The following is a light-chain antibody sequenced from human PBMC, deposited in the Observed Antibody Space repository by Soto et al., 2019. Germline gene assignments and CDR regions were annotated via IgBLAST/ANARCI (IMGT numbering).Light chain of an antibody. V-gene: IGLV2-14*01. CDR3: KSYTTTSSCV. CDR1: RSDIGTYNY. Sequence: LTQPASVSGSPGQSITISCTGTRSDIGTYNYVSWYQQHPDKAPRLVIYDVSNRPSGISNRFSGSKSGNTASLTIAGLQSEDEADYYCKSYTTTSSCVFGTGTKVTVL. CDR2: DVS. J-gene: IGLJ1*01.